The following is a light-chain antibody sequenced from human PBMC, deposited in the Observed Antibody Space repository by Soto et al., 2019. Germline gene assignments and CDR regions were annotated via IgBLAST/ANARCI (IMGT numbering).Light chain of an antibody. V-gene: IGKV3-20*01. CDR1: QSITSSY. CDR3: QQYGNPPPNA. CDR2: GAS. J-gene: IGKJ2*01. Sequence: EIVLTQSPCTLSLSPGERATLSCRASQSITSSYLAWYQQKPGQAPRVLIHGASSRATGIPDRFSGSGSGTDFTLTISRLEPEDFAVHFCQQYGNPPPNAFGQGTKVDIK.